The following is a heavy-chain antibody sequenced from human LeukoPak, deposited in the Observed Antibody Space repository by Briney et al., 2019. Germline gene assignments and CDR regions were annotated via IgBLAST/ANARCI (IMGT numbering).Heavy chain of an antibody. D-gene: IGHD3-10*01. CDR1: GGSISSSSYY. Sequence: SETLSLTCTVSGGSISSSSYYWGWIRQPPGKGLEWIGSIYYSGSTYYNPSLKSLVTISVDTSKNQFSLKLSSVTAADTAVYYCARKRITMGGDAFDIWGQGTMVTVSS. CDR3: ARKRITMGGDAFDI. CDR2: IYYSGST. V-gene: IGHV4-39*01. J-gene: IGHJ3*02.